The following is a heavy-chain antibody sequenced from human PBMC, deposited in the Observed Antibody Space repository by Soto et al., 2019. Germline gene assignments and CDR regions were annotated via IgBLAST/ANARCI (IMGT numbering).Heavy chain of an antibody. D-gene: IGHD3-10*01. J-gene: IGHJ6*02. Sequence: GGSLRLSCAASGFAFRSYGMHWVRQGPGKGLEWVALISYDGSKKKYGDSVKGRFTISRDNSENTLYLQMNSLRAEDTAVYYCAKALKQDGYNGFYYYYGMDVWGQGTTVTVSS. CDR1: GFAFRSYG. CDR3: AKALKQDGYNGFYYYYGMDV. CDR2: ISYDGSKK. V-gene: IGHV3-33*06.